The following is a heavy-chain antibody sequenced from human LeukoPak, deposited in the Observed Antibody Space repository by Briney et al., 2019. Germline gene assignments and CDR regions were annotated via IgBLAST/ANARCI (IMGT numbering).Heavy chain of an antibody. D-gene: IGHD5-18*01. Sequence: GESLKISCRRSGYSFTNYWIAWVRQMPGKGLEWMGIFYPGDSDTRYSPSFQGQVTISADKSINTAYLQWSSLKASDTAMYYCARHPRGYPYGPGFDPWGQGTLVTVSS. V-gene: IGHV5-51*01. J-gene: IGHJ5*02. CDR1: GYSFTNYW. CDR3: ARHPRGYPYGPGFDP. CDR2: FYPGDSDT.